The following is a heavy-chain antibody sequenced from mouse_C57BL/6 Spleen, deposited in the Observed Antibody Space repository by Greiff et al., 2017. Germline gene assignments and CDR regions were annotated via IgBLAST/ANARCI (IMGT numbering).Heavy chain of an antibody. CDR3: ARNLWTLTGGYFDV. V-gene: IGHV2-9-1*01. CDR2: IWTGGGP. CDR1: GFSLTSYA. J-gene: IGHJ1*03. Sequence: VQLQQSGPGLVAPSQSLSITCTVSGFSLTSYAISWVRQPPGKGLEWLGVIWTGGGPNYNSALKSRLSLSKDNSKSQVFLKMNSLQTDDTARYYGARNLWTLTGGYFDVWGTGTTVSVDS.